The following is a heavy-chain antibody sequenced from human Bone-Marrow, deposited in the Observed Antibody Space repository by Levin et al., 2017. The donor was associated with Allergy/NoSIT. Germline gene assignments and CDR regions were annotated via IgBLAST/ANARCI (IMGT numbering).Heavy chain of an antibody. V-gene: IGHV3-49*04. CDR2: IRSKTFGWTA. J-gene: IGHJ6*02. D-gene: IGHD6-13*01. CDR1: GFTFGDYA. Sequence: QPGGSLRLSCSASGFTFGDYAINWVRQAPGKGLEWVAFIRSKTFGWTAEYAASVQGRFAISRDDSKSIAYLQMHSLRTEDTAVYYCARDLGQIIVPAAPYYYYGLDVWGQGTTVTVSS. CDR3: ARDLGQIIVPAAPYYYYGLDV.